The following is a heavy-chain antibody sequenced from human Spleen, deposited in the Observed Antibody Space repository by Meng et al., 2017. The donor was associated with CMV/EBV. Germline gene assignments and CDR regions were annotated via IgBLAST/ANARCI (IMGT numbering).Heavy chain of an antibody. J-gene: IGHJ4*02. Sequence: SVKVSCKASGGSFSSYAISWARQAPGQGLEWMGGVVPILGTSNYAQKFQGRVTITTDESTRTAYMQLRSLRSEDTAVYYCARDLGSLPDYWGQGTLVTVSS. CDR3: ARDLGSLPDY. CDR1: GGSFSSYA. V-gene: IGHV1-69*05. CDR2: VVPILGTS. D-gene: IGHD7-27*01.